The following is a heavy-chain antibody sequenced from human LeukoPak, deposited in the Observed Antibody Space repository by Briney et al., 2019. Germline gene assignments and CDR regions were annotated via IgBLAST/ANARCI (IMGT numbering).Heavy chain of an antibody. CDR3: ARVEYSGWNLEY. Sequence: GGSLRLSCAASGFTFSDYAMHWVRQAPGKGLEWLTFIRYDGSNKYYADSLKGRFTISRDNSKNTLYLQMNSLRTEDTAVYYCARVEYSGWNLEYWGQGTMVTVSS. V-gene: IGHV3-30*02. D-gene: IGHD5-12*01. CDR2: IRYDGSNK. CDR1: GFTFSDYA. J-gene: IGHJ4*02.